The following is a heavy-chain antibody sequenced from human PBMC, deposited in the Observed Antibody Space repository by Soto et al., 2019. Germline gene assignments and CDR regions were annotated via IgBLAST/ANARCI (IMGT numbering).Heavy chain of an antibody. J-gene: IGHJ5*02. D-gene: IGHD3-3*01. CDR3: ARAFTTIFGVVRVEWFDP. CDR1: GYTFTSYD. V-gene: IGHV1-8*01. CDR2: MNPNSGNT. Sequence: QVQLVQSGAEVKKPGASVKVSCKASGYTFTSYDINWVRQAPGQGLEWMGWMNPNSGNTGYAQKFQGRVTMTRKTSISTAYMEMSSLRSEDTAVYYCARAFTTIFGVVRVEWFDPWGQGTLVTVSS.